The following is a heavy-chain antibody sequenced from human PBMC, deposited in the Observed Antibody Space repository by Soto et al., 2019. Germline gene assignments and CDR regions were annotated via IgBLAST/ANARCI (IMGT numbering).Heavy chain of an antibody. D-gene: IGHD3-3*01. CDR1: GFSLTTSGVG. J-gene: IGHJ4*02. Sequence: QITLNESGPTQVKPRQTLTLTCTLSGFSLTTSGVGVRWIRQSPGKAPEWLALIYWDDDKRYSPSLTSRLTITKDTSKRQVFLTMADLDPSDTATYDCAHRVLRTVFGLVTTTAIYFDFWGQGTPVAV. V-gene: IGHV2-5*02. CDR2: IYWDDDK. CDR3: AHRVLRTVFGLVTTTAIYFDF.